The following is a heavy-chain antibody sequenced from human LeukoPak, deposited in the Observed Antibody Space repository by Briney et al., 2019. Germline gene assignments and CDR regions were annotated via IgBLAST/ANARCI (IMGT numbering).Heavy chain of an antibody. CDR2: INPNSGGT. Sequence: ASVKVSCKASGYTFTGYYMHWVRQAPGQGLEWMGWINPNSGGTNYAQKFQGRVTMTGDTSISTAYMELSRLRSDDTAVYYCARDYEKRFHYWGQGTLVTVSS. CDR1: GYTFTGYY. CDR3: ARDYEKRFHY. J-gene: IGHJ4*02. D-gene: IGHD3-3*01. V-gene: IGHV1-2*02.